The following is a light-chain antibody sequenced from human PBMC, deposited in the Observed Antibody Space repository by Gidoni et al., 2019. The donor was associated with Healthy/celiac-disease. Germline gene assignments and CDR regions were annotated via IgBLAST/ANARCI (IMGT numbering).Light chain of an antibody. Sequence: DIQLTQSPSSLSASVGDRVTITCQASQDISNYLNWYQQNPGKPPKLLIYDASNLETGVPSRLSGSGSGTDFTFTISSLQPEDIATYYCQQYDNLPPYTFGQGTKLEIK. V-gene: IGKV1-33*01. CDR3: QQYDNLPPYT. CDR1: QDISNY. J-gene: IGKJ2*01. CDR2: DAS.